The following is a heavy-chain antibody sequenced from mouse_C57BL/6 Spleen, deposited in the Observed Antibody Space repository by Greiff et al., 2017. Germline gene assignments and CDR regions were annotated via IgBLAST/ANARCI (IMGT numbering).Heavy chain of an antibody. D-gene: IGHD4-1*01. CDR1: GYTFTSYW. J-gene: IGHJ4*01. CDR2: IDPSDSYT. Sequence: QVQLQQPGAELVMPGASVKLSCKASGYTFTSYWMHWVKQRPGQGLEWIGEIDPSDSYTNYNQKFKGKSTLTVDKSSSTAYMQLSSLTSEDSAVXYCARTGDPHYYAMDYWGQGTSVTVSS. V-gene: IGHV1-69*01. CDR3: ARTGDPHYYAMDY.